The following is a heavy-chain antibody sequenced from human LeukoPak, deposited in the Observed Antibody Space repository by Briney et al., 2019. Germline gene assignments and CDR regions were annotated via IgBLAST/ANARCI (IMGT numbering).Heavy chain of an antibody. CDR2: IYYSGST. D-gene: IGHD3-16*01. CDR1: GGSISSYY. V-gene: IGHV4-59*01. J-gene: IGHJ3*02. Sequence: SETLSLTCTVSGGSISSYYWSWIRQPPGKGLEWIGYIYYSGSTNYNPSLKSRVTISVDTSKNQFSLKLSSVTAADTAVYCCARVLTGPAAFDIWGQGTMVTVSS. CDR3: ARVLTGPAAFDI.